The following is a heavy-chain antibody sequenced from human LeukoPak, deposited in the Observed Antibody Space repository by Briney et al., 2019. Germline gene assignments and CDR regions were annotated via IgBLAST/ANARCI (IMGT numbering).Heavy chain of an antibody. CDR2: DNPNSGDT. D-gene: IGHD5-12*01. CDR1: GYTFTGYY. V-gene: IGHV1-2*02. Sequence: ASVKVSCKDSGYTFTGYYMHWVRQAPGQGLEWLGWDNPNSGDTNYAQKFVGRVTMTRDTSISTAYMELSRLRSDDTAVYYCARDKSGYDLFDYWGQGTLVTVSS. J-gene: IGHJ4*02. CDR3: ARDKSGYDLFDY.